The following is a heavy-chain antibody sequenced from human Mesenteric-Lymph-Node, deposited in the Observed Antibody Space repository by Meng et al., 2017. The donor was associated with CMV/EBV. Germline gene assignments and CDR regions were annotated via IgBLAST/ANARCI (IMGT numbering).Heavy chain of an antibody. D-gene: IGHD5-18*01. V-gene: IGHV3-23*03. CDR2: IYGGGSST. CDR3: AKDRTDTAMIIK. Sequence: GESLKISCAASGFPFSTYPLSWVRQAPGKGLEWVSLIYGGGSSTYYADSVKGRFTISRDDSKSTLFLQMTSLRVEDTAVYYCAKDRTDTAMIIKWGQETLVTVSS. CDR1: GFPFSTYP. J-gene: IGHJ4*02.